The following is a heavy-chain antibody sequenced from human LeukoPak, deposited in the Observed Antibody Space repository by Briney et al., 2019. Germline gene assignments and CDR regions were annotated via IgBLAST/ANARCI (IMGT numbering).Heavy chain of an antibody. Sequence: GGSLRLSCAASGFTFSSYWMTWVRQAPGKGLEWVANIKQDGSEKYFVDSVKGRFTISRDNAKNSLYLQMNSLRAEDTAVYYCARESNFWSGYHFDYWGQGTLVTVSS. D-gene: IGHD3-3*01. CDR3: ARESNFWSGYHFDY. CDR1: GFTFSSYW. CDR2: IKQDGSEK. V-gene: IGHV3-7*01. J-gene: IGHJ4*02.